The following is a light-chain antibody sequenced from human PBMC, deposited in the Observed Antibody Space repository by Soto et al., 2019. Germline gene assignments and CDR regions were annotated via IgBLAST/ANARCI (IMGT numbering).Light chain of an antibody. Sequence: EIVLTQSPATLSVSPGETATLSCRASRSVGRNLGWYQQRPGQAPRLLIYDTFNRATGIPARFSGSGSGIDFTLTISILEPEDLAVYFCQQRADWITFGQGTRLEIK. CDR1: RSVGRN. CDR3: QQRADWIT. J-gene: IGKJ5*01. V-gene: IGKV3-11*01. CDR2: DTF.